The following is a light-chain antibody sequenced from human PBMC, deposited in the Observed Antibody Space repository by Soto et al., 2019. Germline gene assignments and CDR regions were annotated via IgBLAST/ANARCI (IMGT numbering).Light chain of an antibody. CDR3: QSYSSSLHD. J-gene: IGLJ1*01. V-gene: IGLV1-40*01. Sequence: QSALTQPPSVSGAPGQRVTISCTGSSSNIGAGYDVHWYQQLPGTAPKLLIYGNSNRPSGVPDRFSGSKSGTSASLAITGLQAEDDADYYCQSYSSSLHDFGTVTK. CDR1: SSNIGAGYD. CDR2: GNS.